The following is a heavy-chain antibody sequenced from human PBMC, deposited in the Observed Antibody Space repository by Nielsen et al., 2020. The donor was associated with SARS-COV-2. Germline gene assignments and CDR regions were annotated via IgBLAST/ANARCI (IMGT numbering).Heavy chain of an antibody. Sequence: SETLSLTCSVSGGSVRSEGYYWSWIRQHPGKGLEWIGYIYYSGSTYYNPSLKSRVTISVDTSKNQFSLKLSSVTAADTAVYYCARECRITGTTCFDYWGQGTLVTVSS. J-gene: IGHJ4*02. D-gene: IGHD1-7*01. CDR1: GGSVRSEGYY. V-gene: IGHV4-31*03. CDR2: IYYSGST. CDR3: ARECRITGTTCFDY.